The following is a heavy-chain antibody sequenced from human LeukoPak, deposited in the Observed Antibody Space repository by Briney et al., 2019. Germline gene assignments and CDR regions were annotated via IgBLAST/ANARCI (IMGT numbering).Heavy chain of an antibody. J-gene: IGHJ5*02. Sequence: SSETLSLTCTVSGGSISSGFYYWSWIRQPAGKGLEWIGRIYTSGSTNYNPSLKSRVTISVDTSKNQFSLKLTSVTAADTAVYYCARQSVSRWFDPWGRGTLVAVSS. CDR1: GGSISSGFYY. D-gene: IGHD5/OR15-5a*01. CDR3: ARQSVSRWFDP. CDR2: IYTSGST. V-gene: IGHV4-61*02.